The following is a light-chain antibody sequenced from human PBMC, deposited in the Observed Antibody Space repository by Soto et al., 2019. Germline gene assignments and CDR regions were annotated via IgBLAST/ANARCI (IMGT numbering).Light chain of an antibody. J-gene: IGKJ4*01. CDR2: DAS. Sequence: EVVLTQSPATLSLSPGERATLSCRASQSINNLLAWYRQKPGQAPRLLIQDASNRATGIPARFSGSGSGTDFTLTISSLESEDFAVYSSQQRYSWPLTFGGGTRVEIK. CDR3: QQRYSWPLT. V-gene: IGKV3-11*01. CDR1: QSINNL.